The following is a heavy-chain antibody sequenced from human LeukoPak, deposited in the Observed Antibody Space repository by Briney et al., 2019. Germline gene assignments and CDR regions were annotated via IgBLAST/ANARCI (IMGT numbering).Heavy chain of an antibody. J-gene: IGHJ4*02. D-gene: IGHD6-19*01. CDR2: ISGSGGST. CDR1: GFTFSSYA. Sequence: PGGSLRLSCAASGFTFSSYAMSWVRQAPGKGLEWVSAISGSGGSTYYADSVKGRFTISRDNSKNTLYLQMNSLRAEDTAVYYCAKGVIAVAGTRSHFDYWGQGTLVTVSS. CDR3: AKGVIAVAGTRSHFDY. V-gene: IGHV3-23*01.